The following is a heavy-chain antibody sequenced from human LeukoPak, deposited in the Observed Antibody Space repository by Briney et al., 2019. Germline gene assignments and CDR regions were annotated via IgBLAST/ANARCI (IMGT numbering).Heavy chain of an antibody. CDR3: ARDRGVDYCSGGSCSHYYYYMDV. CDR1: GYTFTSYG. CDR2: INPNSGDT. Sequence: ASVKVSCKASGYTFTSYGISWVRQAPGQGLEWMGWINPNSGDTNYAQKFQGRVTMTRDTSISTAYMELSRLRSDDTAVYYCARDRGVDYCSGGSCSHYYYYMDVWGKGTTVTISS. J-gene: IGHJ6*03. D-gene: IGHD2-15*01. V-gene: IGHV1-2*02.